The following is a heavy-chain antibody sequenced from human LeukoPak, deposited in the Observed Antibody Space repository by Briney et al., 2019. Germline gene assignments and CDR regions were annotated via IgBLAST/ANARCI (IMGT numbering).Heavy chain of an antibody. CDR3: AREIASAK. Sequence: GGSLRLSCAASGFTFSGYWMTWVRQAPGKGLEWVANIKKDGSDKSYVDSVKGRFTISRDNAKNLLYLQMNSLRVEDTAVYYCAREIASAKWGQGTLVTVSS. J-gene: IGHJ4*02. CDR1: GFTFSGYW. V-gene: IGHV3-7*01. CDR2: IKKDGSDK. D-gene: IGHD6-13*01.